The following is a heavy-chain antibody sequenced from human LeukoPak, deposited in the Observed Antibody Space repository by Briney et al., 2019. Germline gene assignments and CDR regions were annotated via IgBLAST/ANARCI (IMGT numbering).Heavy chain of an antibody. CDR1: GFIFTTSA. Sequence: GGSLRLSCEASGFIFTTSAFSWVRQAPGKGLEWVSFISSGGGSTYHSDSVRGRFTISRDNSKNTLYLQMNSLRAEDTAVYYCARRSGIAVAGAFDYWGQGTLVTVSS. CDR2: ISSGGGST. CDR3: ARRSGIAVAGAFDY. V-gene: IGHV3-23*01. J-gene: IGHJ4*02. D-gene: IGHD6-19*01.